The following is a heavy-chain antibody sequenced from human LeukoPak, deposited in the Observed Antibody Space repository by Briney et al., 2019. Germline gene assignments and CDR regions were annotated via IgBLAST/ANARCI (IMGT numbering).Heavy chain of an antibody. Sequence: SGTLSFTCTVSGYSIRSGYYWGWIRQPPRKWLEWIWSIYHSGSTYYNRSLKSRLTISVDTSTHQISLKLRSVSAAEAGVYYCLRSMGVTRTGPTGVMDYWGQGALVTASS. J-gene: IGHJ4*02. D-gene: IGHD1-7*01. V-gene: IGHV4-38-2*02. CDR3: LRSMGVTRTGPTGVMDY. CDR2: IYHSGST. CDR1: GYSIRSGYY.